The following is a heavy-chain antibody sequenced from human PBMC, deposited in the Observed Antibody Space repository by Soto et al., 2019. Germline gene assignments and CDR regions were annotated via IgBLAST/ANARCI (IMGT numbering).Heavy chain of an antibody. CDR2: IWYDGSKK. CDR3: ARDSSGVTTYFDS. Sequence: QVQLVESGGGVVQPGRSLRLSCAASGFSFSSHGMHWVRQAPGKGLEWVAVIWYDGSKKYYADSVKGRFTISRDNSKNTLYLEMNSLRAEDTAVYYCARDSSGVTTYFDSWGQGSLVTVSS. D-gene: IGHD4-17*01. J-gene: IGHJ4*02. V-gene: IGHV3-33*01. CDR1: GFSFSSHG.